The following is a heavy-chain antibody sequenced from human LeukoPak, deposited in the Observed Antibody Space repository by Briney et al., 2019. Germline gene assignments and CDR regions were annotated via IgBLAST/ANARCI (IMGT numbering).Heavy chain of an antibody. J-gene: IGHJ4*02. CDR2: INPNSGGT. V-gene: IGHV1-2*02. CDR1: VYTFTGYF. D-gene: IGHD3-16*01. CDR3: AREGVRGGHFDY. Sequence: ASVKDSCKSCVYTFTGYFMHWVRQAPGQGVEWMGWINPNSGGTNYAQKFQGRVNMTRDKSISTAYMELSRLRSDDTAVYYCAREGVRGGHFDYWGQGTLVTVSS.